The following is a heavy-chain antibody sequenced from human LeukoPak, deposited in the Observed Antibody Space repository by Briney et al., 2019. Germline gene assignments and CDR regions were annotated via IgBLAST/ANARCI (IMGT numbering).Heavy chain of an antibody. V-gene: IGHV4-39*01. D-gene: IGHD6-6*01. CDR2: IYSTGST. CDR1: AGSISSSGYY. Sequence: SETLSLTCTVSAGSISSSGYYWGWIRQSPGKGLEWIGLIYSTGSTYDNPSLKSRVTMSVDTSQNQFSLKLRSVTAADTGVYYCARSYSSSHYFDYWGQGILVTVSS. J-gene: IGHJ4*02. CDR3: ARSYSSSHYFDY.